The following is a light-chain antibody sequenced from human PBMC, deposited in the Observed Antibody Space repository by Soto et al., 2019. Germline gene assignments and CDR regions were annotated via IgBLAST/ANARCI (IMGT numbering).Light chain of an antibody. CDR2: KAS. CDR3: QQYNDYPLT. J-gene: IGKJ4*01. V-gene: IGKV1-5*03. Sequence: DIQMTQSPSTLSASVGDRVTITCRASQSISSWLAWYQQKPGKAPKLLMYKASNLESGVPSRFSGSGSGTECTLTISSLHPDDFATYHCQQYNDYPLTFGGGTKVEIK. CDR1: QSISSW.